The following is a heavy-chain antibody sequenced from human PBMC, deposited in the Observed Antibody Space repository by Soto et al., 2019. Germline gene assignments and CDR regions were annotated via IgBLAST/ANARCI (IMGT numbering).Heavy chain of an antibody. V-gene: IGHV1-8*01. D-gene: IGHD3-22*01. CDR2: MNPNSGNT. CDR1: GYTFTSYD. Sequence: ASVKVSCKASGYTFTSYDINWVRRATGQGLEWMGWMNPNSGNTGYAQKFQGRVTMTRNTSISTAYMELSSLRSEDTAVYYCAREDSSGRYGRDAFDIWGQGTMVTVSS. CDR3: AREDSSGRYGRDAFDI. J-gene: IGHJ3*02.